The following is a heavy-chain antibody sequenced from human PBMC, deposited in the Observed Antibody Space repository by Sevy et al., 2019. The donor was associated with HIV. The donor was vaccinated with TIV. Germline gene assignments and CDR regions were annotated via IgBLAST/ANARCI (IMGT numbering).Heavy chain of an antibody. Sequence: GGSLRLSCVASGFTVSNYWMNWVRQAPGMGLEWVAKIKEDGKETYYVDSVKGRFTISRDNAKNSLYLQMTSLRAEDTAVYYCARDKNSAMVTPFDFWGQGTLVIVSS. V-gene: IGHV3-7*03. J-gene: IGHJ4*02. D-gene: IGHD5-18*01. CDR1: GFTVSNYW. CDR2: IKEDGKET. CDR3: ARDKNSAMVTPFDF.